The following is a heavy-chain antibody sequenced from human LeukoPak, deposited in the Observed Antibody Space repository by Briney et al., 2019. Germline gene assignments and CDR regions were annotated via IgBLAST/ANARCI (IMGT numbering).Heavy chain of an antibody. J-gene: IGHJ4*02. Sequence: GGSLRLSCAASGFTFSSYAMSWVRQAPGKGLEWVSAISGSGGSTYYADSVKGRFTISRDNSKNTLYLQMNCLRAEDTAVYYCALTVSPSQFDYWGQGTLVTVSS. CDR2: ISGSGGST. V-gene: IGHV3-23*01. D-gene: IGHD1-14*01. CDR1: GFTFSSYA. CDR3: ALTVSPSQFDY.